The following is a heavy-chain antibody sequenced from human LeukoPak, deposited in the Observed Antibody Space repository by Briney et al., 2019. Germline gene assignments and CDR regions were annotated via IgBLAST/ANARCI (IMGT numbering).Heavy chain of an antibody. J-gene: IGHJ6*04. CDR1: GGTFSSYT. D-gene: IGHD2-15*01. V-gene: IGHV1-69*06. CDR3: ASATLRCSGGSCYEMDV. CDR2: IIPLFGTP. Sequence: ASVKVSCKASGGTFSSYTIGWVRQAPGQGLEWMGGIIPLFGTPDYAQKFQDRLTITADKSTSTAYMELSSLRSEDTAVYYCASATLRCSGGSCYEMDVWGKGTTVTVSS.